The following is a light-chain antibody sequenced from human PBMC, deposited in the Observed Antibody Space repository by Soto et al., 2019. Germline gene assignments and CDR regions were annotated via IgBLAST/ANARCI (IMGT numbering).Light chain of an antibody. V-gene: IGLV1-40*01. CDR3: QSFDSSLSGHVV. CDR2: GNS. Sequence: QSVLTQPPSVSGAPGQRVTISCTGTRSNIGAGYDVHWYQQLPGTAPKLLIYGNSNRPSGVPDRFSGSKSGTSGSLAITGLQAEDEADYYCQSFDSSLSGHVVFGGGTKLTVL. CDR1: RSNIGAGYD. J-gene: IGLJ2*01.